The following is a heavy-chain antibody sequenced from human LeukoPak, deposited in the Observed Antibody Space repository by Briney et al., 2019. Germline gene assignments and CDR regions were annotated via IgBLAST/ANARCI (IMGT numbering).Heavy chain of an antibody. D-gene: IGHD3-10*01. CDR1: GGSISSSSYY. J-gene: IGHJ4*02. CDR2: IYCSGST. Sequence: SETLSLTCTVSGGSISSSSYYWGWIRQPPGKGLEWIGSIYCSGSTYYNPSLKSRVTISVDTSKNQFSLKLSSVTAADTAVYYCAAGSYYGSGSPFPFDYWGQGTLVTVSS. CDR3: AAGSYYGSGSPFPFDY. V-gene: IGHV4-39*07.